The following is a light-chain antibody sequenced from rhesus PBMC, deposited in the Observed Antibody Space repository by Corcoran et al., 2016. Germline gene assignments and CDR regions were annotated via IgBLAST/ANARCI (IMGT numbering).Light chain of an antibody. CDR2: KAS. V-gene: IGKV1-74*01. J-gene: IGKJ4*01. CDR1: ENVNNY. CDR3: QHGYGTPLT. Sequence: DIQMTQSPSSLSASVGDRVTIPCRASENVNNYLNWYQQKPGKAPKLLIYKASTLQSGVPSRFSGSGSGTDYTFTISSLQPEDVATYYCQHGYGTPLTFGGGTKVELK.